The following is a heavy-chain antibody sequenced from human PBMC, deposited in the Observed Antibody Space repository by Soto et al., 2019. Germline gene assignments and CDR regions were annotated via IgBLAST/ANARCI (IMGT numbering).Heavy chain of an antibody. V-gene: IGHV3-7*05. CDR3: ASYRVSYAMDV. Sequence: GGSLRLSCTVSGFTFGNYWMTWVRQAPGKGLEWVANMNQNGSEKYYVDSVKGRFAISRDNAKNSLYLQMNSLSAEDTAVYYCASYRVSYAMDVWGQGTTVTVSS. J-gene: IGHJ6*02. CDR1: GFTFGNYW. CDR2: MNQNGSEK.